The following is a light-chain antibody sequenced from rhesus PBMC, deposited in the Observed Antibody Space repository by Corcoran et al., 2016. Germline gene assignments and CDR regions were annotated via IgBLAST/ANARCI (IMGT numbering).Light chain of an antibody. CDR1: QSVSSY. J-gene: IGKJ2*01. V-gene: IGKV3S9*01. Sequence: EIVMTQSPATLSLSPGERATLSCRASQSVSSYVAWYQQKPEQAPRLLIYGASTRATGIPDRFSGSGSVTDFTLIISSLEPGDVGVYYCQQYNNWNSFGQGTKVEIK. CDR2: GAS. CDR3: QQYNNWNS.